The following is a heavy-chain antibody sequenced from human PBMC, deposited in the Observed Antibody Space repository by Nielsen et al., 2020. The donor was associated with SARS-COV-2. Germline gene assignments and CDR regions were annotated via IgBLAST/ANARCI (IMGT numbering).Heavy chain of an antibody. V-gene: IGHV4-31*02. D-gene: IGHD6-13*01. Sequence: WIRQPPGKGLEWIGYIYYSGSTYYHPSLKSRVTISVDTSKNQFSLKLSSVTAADTAVYYCARDSLSSSSWYYHYYGMDVWGQGTTVTVSS. CDR3: ARDSLSSSSWYYHYYGMDV. J-gene: IGHJ6*02. CDR2: IYYSGST.